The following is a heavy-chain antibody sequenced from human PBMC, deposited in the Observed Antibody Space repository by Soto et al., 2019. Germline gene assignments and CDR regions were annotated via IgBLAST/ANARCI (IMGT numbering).Heavy chain of an antibody. CDR3: ATDPGYSSSWPFDY. Sequence: ESGGGLVQPGGSLRLSCAASGFTFRSYSMNWVRQAPGKGLEWVSYISSSSSTIYYADSVKGRFTISRDNAKNSLYLQMSSLRAEDTAVYYCATDPGYSSSWPFDYWGQGTLVTVSS. CDR2: ISSSSSTI. V-gene: IGHV3-48*01. D-gene: IGHD6-13*01. CDR1: GFTFRSYS. J-gene: IGHJ4*02.